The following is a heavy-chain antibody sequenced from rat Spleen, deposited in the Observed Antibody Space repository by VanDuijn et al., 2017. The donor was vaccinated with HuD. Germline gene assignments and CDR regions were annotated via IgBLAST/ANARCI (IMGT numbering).Heavy chain of an antibody. D-gene: IGHD1-4*01. J-gene: IGHJ3*01. V-gene: IGHV5-27*01. CDR3: TTDRVPGYKDWFAD. Sequence: EVKLVESGGGLVQPGRSLKLSCAASGFTFSNYYMAWVRQAPPKGREWVAYISTGGGSTYYRDSVKGRFTISRDNAKSTLYLQMDSLRSEDTATYYCTTDRVPGYKDWFADWGQGTLVTVSS. CDR2: ISTGGGST. CDR1: GFTFSNYY.